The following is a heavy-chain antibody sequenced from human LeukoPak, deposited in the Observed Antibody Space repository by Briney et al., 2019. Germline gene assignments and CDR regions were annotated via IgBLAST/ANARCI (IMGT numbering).Heavy chain of an antibody. J-gene: IGHJ6*03. V-gene: IGHV4-31*03. Sequence: SETLSLTCTVSGGSISSGGYYWSWIRQHPGKGREWIGYIYYSGSTYYNPSLKSRVTISVDTSKNQFSLKLSSVTAADTAVYYCARGGSDYDYYMDVWGKGTTVTVSS. CDR2: IYYSGST. CDR1: GGSISSGGYY. CDR3: ARGGSDYDYYMDV.